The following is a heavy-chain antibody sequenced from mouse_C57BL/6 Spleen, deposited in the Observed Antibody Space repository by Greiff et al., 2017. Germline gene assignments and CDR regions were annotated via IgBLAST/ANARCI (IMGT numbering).Heavy chain of an antibody. CDR2: INPNNGGT. Sequence: EVQLQQSGPELVKPGASVKISCKASGYTFTDYYMNWVKQSHGKSLEWIGEINPNNGGTSYNQKFKGKATLTVDKSSSTAYMELRSLTAEDSAVYYCAKEGAYYYGSSKGGYFGYWGQGTTLTVSS. V-gene: IGHV1-26*01. CDR3: AKEGAYYYGSSKGGYFGY. D-gene: IGHD1-1*01. CDR1: GYTFTDYY. J-gene: IGHJ2*01.